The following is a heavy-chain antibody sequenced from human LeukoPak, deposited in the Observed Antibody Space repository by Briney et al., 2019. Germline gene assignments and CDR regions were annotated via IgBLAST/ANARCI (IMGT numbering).Heavy chain of an antibody. D-gene: IGHD3-3*01. V-gene: IGHV1-69*13. J-gene: IGHJ6*03. CDR2: FIPIFGTA. CDR1: GGTFSSYA. CDR3: ARDPTEWLSPHYYYYMDV. Sequence: SVKVSCKASGGTFSSYAISWVRQAPGQGLEWMGGFIPIFGTANYAQKFQGRVTITADESTSTAYMELSSLRSEDTAVYYCARDPTEWLSPHYYYYMDVWGKGTTVTVSS.